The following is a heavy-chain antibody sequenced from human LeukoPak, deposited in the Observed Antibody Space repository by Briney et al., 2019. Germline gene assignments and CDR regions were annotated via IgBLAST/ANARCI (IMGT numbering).Heavy chain of an antibody. CDR1: GYTFTSHG. J-gene: IGHJ4*02. D-gene: IGHD6-19*01. Sequence: ASVKVSCKASGYTFTSHGINWVRQAPGQGLEWMGWISAYNGNTNYAQKLQGRVTMTTDTSTSTADMELRSLRSDDTAVYYCARVGGAVAGGGDYWGQGTLVTVSS. CDR2: ISAYNGNT. V-gene: IGHV1-18*01. CDR3: ARVGGAVAGGGDY.